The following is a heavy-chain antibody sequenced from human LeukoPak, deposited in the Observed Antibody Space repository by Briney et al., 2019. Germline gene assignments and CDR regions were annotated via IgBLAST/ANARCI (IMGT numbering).Heavy chain of an antibody. Sequence: ASVKVSCKASGYTFSTYGISWVRQAPGQGLEWMGWTSTYNDNTMYAQNLQGRVTMTTDTSTSTAYMELRSLRSDDTAVYYCARDMVGLAADGNWFDPWGQGTLVTVSS. V-gene: IGHV1-18*01. J-gene: IGHJ5*02. CDR1: GYTFSTYG. D-gene: IGHD6-13*01. CDR3: ARDMVGLAADGNWFDP. CDR2: TSTYNDNT.